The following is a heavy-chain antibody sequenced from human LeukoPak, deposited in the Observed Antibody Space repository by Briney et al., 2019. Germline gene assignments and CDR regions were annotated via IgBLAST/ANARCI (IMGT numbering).Heavy chain of an antibody. CDR2: IYTSGST. J-gene: IGHJ6*03. D-gene: IGHD3-10*01. CDR1: GGSLSSYY. Sequence: SETLSLTCTVSGGSLSSYYWSWIRQPAGKGLEWIGRIYTSGSTNYNPSLKSRVTMSVDTSKNQFSLKLSSVTAADTAVYYCARDLVPYYYGSGSYKYYYYYMDVWGKGTTVTVSS. CDR3: ARDLVPYYYGSGSYKYYYYYMDV. V-gene: IGHV4-4*07.